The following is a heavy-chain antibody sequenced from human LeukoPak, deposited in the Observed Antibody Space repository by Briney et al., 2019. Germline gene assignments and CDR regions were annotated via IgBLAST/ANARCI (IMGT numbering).Heavy chain of an antibody. CDR3: AKAGYCSGGSCHGFDY. D-gene: IGHD2-15*01. CDR1: GFTFSSYG. CDR2: ISYDGSNK. V-gene: IGHV3-30*18. Sequence: GGSLRLSCAASGFTFSSYGMHWVRQAPGKGLEWVAVISYDGSNKYYADSVKGRFTISRDNSKNTLYLQMNSLRAEDTAVYYCAKAGYCSGGSCHGFDYWGQGTLVTVSS. J-gene: IGHJ4*02.